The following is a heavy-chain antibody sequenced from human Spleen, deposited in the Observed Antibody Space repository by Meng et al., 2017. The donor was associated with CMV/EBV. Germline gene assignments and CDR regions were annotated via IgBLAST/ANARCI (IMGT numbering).Heavy chain of an antibody. D-gene: IGHD2-2*01. CDR3: ARERYLVPAASPDYYYYGMDV. Sequence: ASVKVSCKASRYTFIGYYMHWMRQAPGQGLEWMGWINPETGDANYAQKFQGRVTMTRDTFITTAYMEVSRLTSDDTAVYYCARERYLVPAASPDYYYYGMDVWGQGTTVTVSS. CDR2: INPETGDA. V-gene: IGHV1-2*02. J-gene: IGHJ6*02. CDR1: RYTFIGYY.